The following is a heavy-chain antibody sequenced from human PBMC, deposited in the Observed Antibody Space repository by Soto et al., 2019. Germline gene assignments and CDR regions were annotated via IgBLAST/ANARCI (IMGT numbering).Heavy chain of an antibody. D-gene: IGHD6-19*01. J-gene: IGHJ4*02. CDR2: LSTYNGDT. V-gene: IGHV1-18*01. CDR1: GYTFTSSG. CDR3: ARTVAGYFDS. Sequence: SVKVSCKASGYTFTSSGISWVRQAPGRGPEWMGWLSTYNGDTNYAQKFQGRVTMTTDTSTSTAYMDLRSLRSDDRAVYYCARTVAGYFDSWGQGTLVTVSS.